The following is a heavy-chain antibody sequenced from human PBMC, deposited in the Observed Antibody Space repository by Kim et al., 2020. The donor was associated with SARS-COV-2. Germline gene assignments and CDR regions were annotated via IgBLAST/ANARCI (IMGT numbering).Heavy chain of an antibody. J-gene: IGHJ3*02. CDR1: GGSISSYY. CDR3: ARGRRYSLDAFDI. V-gene: IGHV4-59*13. Sequence: SETLSLTCTVSGGSISSYYWSWIRQPPGKGLEWIGYIYYSGSTNYNPSLKSRVTISVDTSKNQFSLKLSSVTAADTAVYYCARGRRYSLDAFDIWGQGTMVTVSS. CDR2: IYYSGST. D-gene: IGHD5-18*01.